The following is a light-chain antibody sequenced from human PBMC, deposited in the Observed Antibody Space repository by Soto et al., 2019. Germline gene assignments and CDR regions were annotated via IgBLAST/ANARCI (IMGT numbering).Light chain of an antibody. J-gene: IGKJ4*01. CDR3: QEADTFPLT. CDR2: AAS. Sequence: DIQMTQSPSSVTATVGDRVTITCRASQSISSWVAWYQQKPGKAPNLLIYAASSLQSGVPSRFSGSGSGTEFTLTISSPLPEDFATYYCQEADTFPLTFGGGTKVEIK. CDR1: QSISSW. V-gene: IGKV1-12*01.